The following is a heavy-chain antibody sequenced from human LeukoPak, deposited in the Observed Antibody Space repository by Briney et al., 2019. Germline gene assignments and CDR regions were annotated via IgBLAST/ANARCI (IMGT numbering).Heavy chain of an antibody. V-gene: IGHV3-30*03. J-gene: IGHJ4*02. Sequence: PGKSLRLSCAASGFTFSNYDMHWVRQAPGKGLEWAGVIAFDGGLKYYADSVKDRFTISRDNSKNTLYLQMNSLRVEDTAVYYCARDIGSGNYFDYWGQGTLVTVSS. CDR2: IAFDGGLK. CDR3: ARDIGSGNYFDY. D-gene: IGHD1-26*01. CDR1: GFTFSNYD.